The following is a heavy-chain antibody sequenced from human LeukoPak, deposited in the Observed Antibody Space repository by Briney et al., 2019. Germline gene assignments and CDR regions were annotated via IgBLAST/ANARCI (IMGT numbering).Heavy chain of an antibody. V-gene: IGHV6-1*01. J-gene: IGHJ6*02. CDR1: GDSVSINSAA. CDR3: ARVVHDFWSGSPSYGMDV. Sequence: SQTLSLTCAISGDSVSINSAAWNWIRQSPSRGLEWLGRTYQRSKWYNDYAVSVKSRITINPDISKNQFSLKLSSVTAADTAVYYCARVVHDFWSGSPSYGMDVWGQGTTVTVSS. D-gene: IGHD3-3*01. CDR2: TYQRSKWYN.